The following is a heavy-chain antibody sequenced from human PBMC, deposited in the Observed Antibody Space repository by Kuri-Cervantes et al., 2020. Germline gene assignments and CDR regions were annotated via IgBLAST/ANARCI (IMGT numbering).Heavy chain of an antibody. CDR1: GFTFSSYW. D-gene: IGHD3-22*01. J-gene: IGHJ5*02. Sequence: GGSLRLSCAASGFTFSSYWMSWVRQAPGKGLEWVANIKQDGSEKYYVDSVKGRFTISRDNSKNTLYLQMNSLRVDDTAVYYCARGRSRGSSGYDWFDPWGQGTLVTVSS. CDR3: ARGRSRGSSGYDWFDP. V-gene: IGHV3-7*03. CDR2: IKQDGSEK.